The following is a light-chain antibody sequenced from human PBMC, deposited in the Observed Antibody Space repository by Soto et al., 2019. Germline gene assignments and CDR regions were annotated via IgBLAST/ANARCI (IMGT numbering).Light chain of an antibody. CDR2: GPS. CDR3: QQHSHWPPWP. Sequence: EVVLTQSPATLSFSPGERATLSSRASQNVRTFLDCYQQKPGQAPRLLIYGPSNRATGIPATFSGRGSAADFTLTIGSLEHEDLAVYNCQQHSHWPPWPFGQGTRGAIQ. CDR1: QNVRTF. V-gene: IGKV3-11*01. J-gene: IGKJ1*01.